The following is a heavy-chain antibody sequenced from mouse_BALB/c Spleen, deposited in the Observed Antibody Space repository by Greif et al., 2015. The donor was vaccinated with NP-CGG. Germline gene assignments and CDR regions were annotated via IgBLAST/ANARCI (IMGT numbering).Heavy chain of an antibody. CDR3: ARDNYGSRACFAY. Sequence: EVQLVESGGGLVKPGGSLKLSCAASGFTFSDYYMYWVRQTPEKRLEWVATISDGGSYTYYPDSVKGRFTISRDNAKNNLYLQMSSLKSEDTAMYYCARDNYGSRACFAYWGQGTLVTVSA. D-gene: IGHD1-1*01. J-gene: IGHJ3*01. V-gene: IGHV5-4*02. CDR2: ISDGGSYT. CDR1: GFTFSDYY.